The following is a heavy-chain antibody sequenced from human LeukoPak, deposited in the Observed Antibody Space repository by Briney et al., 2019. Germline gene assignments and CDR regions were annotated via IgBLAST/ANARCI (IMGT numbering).Heavy chain of an antibody. D-gene: IGHD5-12*01. CDR2: LYSSGST. V-gene: IGHV3-53*01. J-gene: IGHJ6*03. Sequence: GGSLTLSCAASGFTVSSNYMGWVGQAPGKGVEGVSDLYSSGSTYYADSVKGRFTISRDNSKSTLYLQMNSLGAEDTALYHCFKYMRSGPGPSYYYMDVWGKGTTVIVSS. CDR3: FKYMRSGPGPSYYYMDV. CDR1: GFTVSSNY.